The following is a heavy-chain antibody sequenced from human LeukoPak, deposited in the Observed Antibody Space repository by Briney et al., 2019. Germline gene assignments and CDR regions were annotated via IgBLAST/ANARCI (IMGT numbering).Heavy chain of an antibody. J-gene: IGHJ4*02. V-gene: IGHV3-23*01. D-gene: IGHD3-22*01. CDR2: ISGSGGST. Sequence: PGGSLRLSCAASGFTFSSYSMNWVRQAPGKGLEWVSAISGSGGSTYYADSVKGRFTISRDNSKNTLYLQMNSLRAEDTAVYYCAKDRGMIVVVTPFDYWGQGTLVTVSS. CDR1: GFTFSSYS. CDR3: AKDRGMIVVVTPFDY.